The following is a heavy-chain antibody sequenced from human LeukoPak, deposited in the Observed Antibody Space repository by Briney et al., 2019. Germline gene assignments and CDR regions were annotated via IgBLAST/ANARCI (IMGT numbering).Heavy chain of an antibody. D-gene: IGHD1-20*01. CDR3: TACKFNWNDAYYYYYMDV. Sequence: SETLSLTCVVSGYSITNGYYWGWIRQPPGKGLEWIGSIYHSGTTYYNPSLQSRVTISVDTSKNQFSLRLISVTAADTAIYYCTACKFNWNDAYYYYYMDVWGKGTTVTVSS. CDR2: IYHSGTT. V-gene: IGHV4-38-2*01. J-gene: IGHJ6*03. CDR1: GYSITNGYY.